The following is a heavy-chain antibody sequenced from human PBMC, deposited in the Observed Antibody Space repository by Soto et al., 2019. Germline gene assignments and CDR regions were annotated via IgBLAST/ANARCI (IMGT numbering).Heavy chain of an antibody. CDR3: ARVPTTAPDY. D-gene: IGHD1-1*01. V-gene: IGHV3-33*01. Sequence: QVQLVESGGGVVQPGRSLRLSCAASGFTFSSYGMHWVRQAPGKGLGWVAVIWYDGSNKYYADSVKGRFTISRDNSKNTLYLQMNSLRAEDTAVYYCARVPTTAPDYWGQGTLVTVSS. CDR1: GFTFSSYG. J-gene: IGHJ4*02. CDR2: IWYDGSNK.